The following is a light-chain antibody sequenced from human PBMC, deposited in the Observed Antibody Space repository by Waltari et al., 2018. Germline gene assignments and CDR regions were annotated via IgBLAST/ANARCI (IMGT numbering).Light chain of an antibody. CDR3: VLYMGSAIWV. J-gene: IGLJ3*02. CDR1: SGSVSNKYH. CDR2: STN. V-gene: IGLV8-61*01. Sequence: QAVVTQEPSLSVSPGGTVTLTCGLNSGSVSNKYHPSWYQKTPGQPPPTLIYSTNTRSSGVPVRFSGSLLGNKAALTIAGAQADDECDYYCVLYMGSAIWVFGGGTKLTVL.